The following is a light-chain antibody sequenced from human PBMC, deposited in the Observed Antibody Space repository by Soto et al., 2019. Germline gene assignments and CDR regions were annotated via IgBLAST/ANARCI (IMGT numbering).Light chain of an antibody. Sequence: QSALTQPASVSGSPGQWITISCTGTSSDVGSYNLVSWYQQHPGKAPKLMIYEGSKRPSGVSNRFSGSKSGNTASLTISGLQAEDEADYYCCSYAGSSTFVVFGGGTKRTVL. CDR2: EGS. V-gene: IGLV2-23*03. CDR1: SSDVGSYNL. J-gene: IGLJ2*01. CDR3: CSYAGSSTFVV.